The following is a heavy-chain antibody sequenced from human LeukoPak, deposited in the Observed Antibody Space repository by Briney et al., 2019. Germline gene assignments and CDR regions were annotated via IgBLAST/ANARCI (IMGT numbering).Heavy chain of an antibody. Sequence: ASVKVSCKASGYTFIGYYIHWVRQAPGQGLEWMGWINPNSGGTNYAQKFQGRVTMTRDTSISTAYMELSRLRSDDTAVYYCARGSSGWYSSAFDIWGQGTMVTVSS. CDR1: GYTFIGYY. CDR3: ARGSSGWYSSAFDI. V-gene: IGHV1-2*02. D-gene: IGHD6-19*01. J-gene: IGHJ3*02. CDR2: INPNSGGT.